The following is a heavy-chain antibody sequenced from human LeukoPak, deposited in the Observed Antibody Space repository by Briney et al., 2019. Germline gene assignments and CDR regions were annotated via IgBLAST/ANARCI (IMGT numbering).Heavy chain of an antibody. Sequence: RGESLKISCKGSGYSFTSYWISWVRQMPGKGLEWMGRIDPSDSYTNYSPSFQGHVTISADESISTAYLQWSSLKASDTAMYYCATPLPGSSGWYSSFDYWGQGTLVTVSS. CDR2: IDPSDSYT. V-gene: IGHV5-10-1*01. D-gene: IGHD6-19*01. CDR3: ATPLPGSSGWYSSFDY. J-gene: IGHJ4*02. CDR1: GYSFTSYW.